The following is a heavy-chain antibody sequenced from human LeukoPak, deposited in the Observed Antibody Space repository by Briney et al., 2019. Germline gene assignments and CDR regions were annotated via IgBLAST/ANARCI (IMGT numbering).Heavy chain of an antibody. CDR3: ARAYYYDSSGYQVV. V-gene: IGHV4-59*01. J-gene: IGHJ3*01. CDR1: GGSISSYY. D-gene: IGHD3-22*01. CDR2: IYYSGST. Sequence: SETLSLTCTVSGGSISSYYWSWIRQPPGKGLEWIGYIYYSGSTNYNPSLKSRVAISVDTSKNQFSLKLSSVTAADTAVYYCARAYYYDSSGYQVVWGQGTMVTVSS.